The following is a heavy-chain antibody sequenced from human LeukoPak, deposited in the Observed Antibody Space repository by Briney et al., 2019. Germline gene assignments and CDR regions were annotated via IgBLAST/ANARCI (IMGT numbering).Heavy chain of an antibody. D-gene: IGHD3-3*01. CDR2: IYSGGST. J-gene: IGHJ4*02. CDR3: ARGTYYDFWSGYSLADY. CDR1: GFTFSSYS. Sequence: PGGSLRLSCAASGFTFSSYSMSWVRQAPGKGLEWVSVIYSGGSTYYADSVKGRFTISRDNSENTLYLQMNSLRAEDTAVYYCARGTYYDFWSGYSLADYWGQGTLVTVSS. V-gene: IGHV3-66*01.